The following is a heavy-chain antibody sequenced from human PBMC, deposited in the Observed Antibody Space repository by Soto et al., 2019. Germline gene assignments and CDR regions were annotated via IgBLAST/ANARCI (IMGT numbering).Heavy chain of an antibody. J-gene: IGHJ3*02. CDR3: ARDSYGGNSCFDI. CDR1: GDSVSSNSPA. V-gene: IGHV6-1*01. CDR2: TYYRSKWYN. D-gene: IGHD2-21*02. Sequence: SQTLSLTCAISGDSVSSNSPACNWIRQSPSRGLEWLGRTYYRSKWYNDYAVSVKSRITINPDTSKNQFSLQLNSVTHEDTAVYYCARDSYGGNSCFDIWGQGTMVTVSS.